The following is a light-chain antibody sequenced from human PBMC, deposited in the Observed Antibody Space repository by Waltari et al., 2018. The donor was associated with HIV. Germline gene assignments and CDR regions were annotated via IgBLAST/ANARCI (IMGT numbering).Light chain of an antibody. V-gene: IGLV2-8*01. CDR2: EVT. CDR3: SSFAGTHKL. J-gene: IGLJ2*01. Sequence: QSVLTQSPSASGSPGQSVNISCTGANGDIRDYNYVSWYQQHSDRPPKLIIFEVTKRPSGVPDRFSGSKSGNTASLFVSGLQPEDEATYFCSSFAGTHKLFGGGTKLTVL. CDR1: NGDIRDYNY.